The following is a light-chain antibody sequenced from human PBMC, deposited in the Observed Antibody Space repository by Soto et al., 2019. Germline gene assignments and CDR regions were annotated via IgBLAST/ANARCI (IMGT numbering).Light chain of an antibody. V-gene: IGKV1-13*02. CDR1: QGIHTA. J-gene: IGKJ5*01. Sequence: AIQLTQSPSSLSASVGDRVIITCRASQGIHTALAWYQQKPGNAPMLLIYDASVRAPGIPARFSGSGSGTDFTLTISSLEPEDFAVYYCQERSNWPITFGQGTRLEIK. CDR2: DAS. CDR3: QERSNWPIT.